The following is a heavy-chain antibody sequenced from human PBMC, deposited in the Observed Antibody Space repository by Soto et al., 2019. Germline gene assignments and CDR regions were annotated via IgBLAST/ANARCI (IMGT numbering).Heavy chain of an antibody. V-gene: IGHV4-59*01. CDR1: GGSISSYY. J-gene: IGHJ4*02. CDR2: IYYSGST. CDR3: ARSDSGYDVLDY. Sequence: SETLSLTCTVSGGSISSYYWSWIRQPPGKGLEWIGYIYYSGSTNYNPSLKSRVTISVDTSKNQFSLKLSSVTAADTAVYYCARSDSGYDVLDYWGQGTLVTVSS. D-gene: IGHD5-12*01.